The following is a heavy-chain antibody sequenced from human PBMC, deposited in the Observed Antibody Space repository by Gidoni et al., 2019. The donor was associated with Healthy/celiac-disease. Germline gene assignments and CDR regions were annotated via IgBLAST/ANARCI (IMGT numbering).Heavy chain of an antibody. CDR2: TYYRSKWYN. CDR3: ARGGDLHEQWPYYYYYYMDV. D-gene: IGHD6-19*01. CDR1: GDSVSSNSAA. J-gene: IGHJ6*03. V-gene: IGHV6-1*01. Sequence: QVQLQQSGPGLVKPSQTLSLTCAISGDSVSSNSAAWNWIRQSPSRGLEWLGSTYYRSKWYNDYAVSVKSRITINPDTSKNQFSLQLNSVTPEDTAVYYCARGGDLHEQWPYYYYYYMDVWGKGTTVTVSS.